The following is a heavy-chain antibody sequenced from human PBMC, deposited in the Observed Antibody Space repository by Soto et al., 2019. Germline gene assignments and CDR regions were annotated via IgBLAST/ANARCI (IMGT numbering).Heavy chain of an antibody. D-gene: IGHD3-16*02. J-gene: IGHJ6*02. CDR3: ARGRRGYEYVWGGHRAASGYYYGREG. CDR1: GGSFSGYY. V-gene: IGHV4-34*01. CDR2: IHHSGST. Sequence: SETLSLTCAVYGGSFSGYYWSWIRQPPGKGLEWLGEIHHSGSTNYNPSLKSRVTISVDTSKNQFSLKLSSVTAADTAVYYCARGRRGYEYVWGGHRAASGYYYGREGCGRRTTGTV.